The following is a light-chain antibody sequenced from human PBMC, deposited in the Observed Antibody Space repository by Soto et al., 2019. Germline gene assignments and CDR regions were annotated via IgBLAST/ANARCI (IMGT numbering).Light chain of an antibody. CDR2: DAS. V-gene: IGKV3-11*01. J-gene: IGKJ1*01. Sequence: EIVLTQSPATLSLSPGERATLSCRASRSVSTFLAWYQQKPGQAPRLLTSDASTRATGIPARFSGSGSGTDFTLSISSLEPEDSAVYYCQQRGNWPGTFGQGTKVEIK. CDR1: RSVSTF. CDR3: QQRGNWPGT.